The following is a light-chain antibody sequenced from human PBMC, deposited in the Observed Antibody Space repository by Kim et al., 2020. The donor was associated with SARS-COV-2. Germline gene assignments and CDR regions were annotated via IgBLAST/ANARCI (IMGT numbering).Light chain of an antibody. Sequence: DIQMTQSPSSLSASVGDRVTITCRASQSISSYLNWYQQKPGKAPKLLIYAASSLQSGVPSRFSGSGSGTDFTLTISSLQPEDFATYYSHQTYSTPWTFGQGTTVDI. V-gene: IGKV1-39*01. J-gene: IGKJ3*01. CDR3: HQTYSTPWT. CDR1: QSISSY. CDR2: AAS.